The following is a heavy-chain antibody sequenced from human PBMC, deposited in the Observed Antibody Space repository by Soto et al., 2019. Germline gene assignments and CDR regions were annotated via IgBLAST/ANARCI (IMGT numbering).Heavy chain of an antibody. Sequence: ASVKVSCKASGYTFTSYAMHWVRQAPGQRLEWMGWINAGNGNTKYSQKFQGRVTTTRDTSASTAYMELSSLRSEDTAVYYCASSYGGKNHDAFDIWGQGTMVTVSS. CDR3: ASSYGGKNHDAFDI. CDR2: INAGNGNT. D-gene: IGHD2-15*01. V-gene: IGHV1-3*01. CDR1: GYTFTSYA. J-gene: IGHJ3*02.